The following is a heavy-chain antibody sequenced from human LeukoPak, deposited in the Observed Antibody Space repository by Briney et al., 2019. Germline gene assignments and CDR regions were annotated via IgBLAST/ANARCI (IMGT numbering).Heavy chain of an antibody. CDR1: GFTFGDYA. V-gene: IGHV3-49*03. D-gene: IGHD4-23*01. CDR2: IRSKDHGGTT. CDR3: TRDPHYYHGNPHDF. Sequence: GGSLRLSCTASGFTFGDYALSWFRQAPGKGLEWLSFIRSKDHGGTTECAASVKGRFTISRDDSNSIAYLQMNSLIIEDTAVYFCTRDPHYYHGNPHDFWGQGTRVTVSS. J-gene: IGHJ4*02.